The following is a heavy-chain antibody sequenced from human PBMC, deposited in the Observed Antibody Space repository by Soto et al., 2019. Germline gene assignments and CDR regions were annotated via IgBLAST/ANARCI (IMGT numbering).Heavy chain of an antibody. Sequence: GGSLRFSCAASGFTFSSYGMHWVRQAPGKGLEWVAVISYDGSNKYYADSVKGRFTISRDNSKNTLYLQMNSLRAEDTAVYYCAKELSSSWYPTFDYWGQGTLVTVSS. J-gene: IGHJ4*02. D-gene: IGHD6-13*01. CDR1: GFTFSSYG. V-gene: IGHV3-30*18. CDR3: AKELSSSWYPTFDY. CDR2: ISYDGSNK.